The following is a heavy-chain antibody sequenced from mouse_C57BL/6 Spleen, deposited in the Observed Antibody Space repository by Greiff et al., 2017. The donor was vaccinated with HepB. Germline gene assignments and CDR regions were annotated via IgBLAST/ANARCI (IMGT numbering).Heavy chain of an antibody. D-gene: IGHD1-1*01. J-gene: IGHJ3*01. CDR3: ARSFITTEFAY. CDR1: GFTFSSYA. Sequence: EVQGVESGGGLVKPGGSLKLSCAASGFTFSSYAMSWVRQTPEKRPEWVATISDGGSYTYYPDNVKGRFTISRDNAKNNLYLQMSHLKSEDTAMYYCARSFITTEFAYWGQGTLVTVSA. CDR2: ISDGGSYT. V-gene: IGHV5-4*01.